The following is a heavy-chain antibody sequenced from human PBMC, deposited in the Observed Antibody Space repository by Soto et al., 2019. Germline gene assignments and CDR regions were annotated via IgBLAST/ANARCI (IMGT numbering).Heavy chain of an antibody. D-gene: IGHD5-18*01. CDR1: GFTFSSYA. CDR3: ARDRIQLGREQPKDCFDY. Sequence: QVQLVESGGGVVQPGRSLRLSCAASGFTFSSYAMHWVRQAPGKGLEWVAIISYDGSNKYYADSVKGRFTISRDNSKNTLYLQMNRLSAEDTAVYYGARDRIQLGREQPKDCFDYWGQGTLVTVSS. CDR2: ISYDGSNK. J-gene: IGHJ4*02. V-gene: IGHV3-30-3*01.